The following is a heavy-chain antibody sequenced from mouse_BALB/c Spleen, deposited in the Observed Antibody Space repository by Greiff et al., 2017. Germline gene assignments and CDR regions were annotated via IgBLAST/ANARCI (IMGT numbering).Heavy chain of an antibody. D-gene: IGHD3-2*01. J-gene: IGHJ4*01. CDR1: GFSLTSYG. Sequence: QVQLQQSGPGLVQPSQCLSITCTVSGFSLTSYGVHWVRQSPGKGLEWLGVIWSGGSTDYNAASISRLSTSKDNSKSQVFFKMNSRQANDTAIYYCAGRQLAMYYWGQGTSVTVSS. CDR2: IWSGGST. V-gene: IGHV2-2*02. CDR3: AGRQLAMYY.